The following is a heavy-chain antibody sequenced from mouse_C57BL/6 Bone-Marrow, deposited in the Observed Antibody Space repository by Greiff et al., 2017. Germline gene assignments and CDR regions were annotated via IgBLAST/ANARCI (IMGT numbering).Heavy chain of an antibody. V-gene: IGHV1-4*01. CDR1: GYTFTSYT. Sequence: QVQLQQSGAELARPGASVKMSCKASGYTFTSYTMHWVKPRPGQGLEWIGYINPSSGYTKYKQKFNDKATLTADKSYSTAYMQLSSLTSEDSAVYYCASYWYFDVWGTGTTVTVSS. CDR3: ASYWYFDV. CDR2: INPSSGYT. J-gene: IGHJ1*03.